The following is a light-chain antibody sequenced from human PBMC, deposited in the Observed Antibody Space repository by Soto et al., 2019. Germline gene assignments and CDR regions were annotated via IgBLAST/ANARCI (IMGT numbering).Light chain of an antibody. J-gene: IGKJ1*01. CDR1: QSISSG. Sequence: DIQMTQSPSTLSASVGDRVTITCRASQSISSGLAWYQQKPGKAPKLLIYDASSLESGVPSRFSGSGSGTEFTITIRSLQPDDFATYYCQQYNSYSRTFGQGTKVEIK. CDR2: DAS. V-gene: IGKV1-5*01. CDR3: QQYNSYSRT.